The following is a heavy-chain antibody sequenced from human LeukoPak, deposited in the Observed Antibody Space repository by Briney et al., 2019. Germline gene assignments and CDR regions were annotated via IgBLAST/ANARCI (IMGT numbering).Heavy chain of an antibody. V-gene: IGHV3-53*01. Sequence: GGSLRLSCAASGFTVSSNYMSWVSQAPGKGLEWVSVIYSGGSTYYAESVKGRFTISRDNSKNTLYLQMNSLRAEDTAVYYCAREVVVVGATGGGFDYRGQGTLVTVSS. CDR1: GFTVSSNY. D-gene: IGHD1-26*01. CDR3: AREVVVVGATGGGFDY. CDR2: IYSGGST. J-gene: IGHJ4*02.